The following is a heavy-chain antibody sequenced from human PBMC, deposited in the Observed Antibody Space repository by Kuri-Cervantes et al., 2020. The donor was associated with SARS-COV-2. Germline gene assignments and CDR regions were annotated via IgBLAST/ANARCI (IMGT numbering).Heavy chain of an antibody. D-gene: IGHD3-3*01. CDR2: ISSSSSTI. J-gene: IGHJ4*02. CDR3: ARDYHDFWSGYYPFEY. Sequence: GESLKISCAASGFTFSSYSMNWVRQAPGKGLEWVSYISSSSSTIYYADSVKGRFTISRDNAKNSLYLQMNSLRAEDPAVYYCARDYHDFWSGYYPFEYWGQGTLVTVSS. V-gene: IGHV3-48*04. CDR1: GFTFSSYS.